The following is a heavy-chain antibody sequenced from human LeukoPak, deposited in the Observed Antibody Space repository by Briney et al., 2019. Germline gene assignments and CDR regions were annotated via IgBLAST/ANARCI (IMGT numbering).Heavy chain of an antibody. D-gene: IGHD3-22*01. V-gene: IGHV2-70*11. Sequence: SGPTLVNPTQTLTLTCTFSGFSLSTSKTSVSWLRQPPGKALEWLARIDWDDDKYYSTSLKTRLTISMDTSKKQVVLTMTNMDPVDTATYYCARSTMIVVEAGLYYYYGMDVWGQGTTVTVSS. J-gene: IGHJ6*02. CDR2: IDWDDDK. CDR3: ARSTMIVVEAGLYYYYGMDV. CDR1: GFSLSTSKTS.